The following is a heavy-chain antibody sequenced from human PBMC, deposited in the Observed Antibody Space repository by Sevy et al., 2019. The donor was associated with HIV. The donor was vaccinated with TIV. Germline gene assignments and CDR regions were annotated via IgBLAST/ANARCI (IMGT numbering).Heavy chain of an antibody. CDR2: IKQDGSEK. CDR3: ARDSTYSSGLNFDY. CDR1: GFTFSSYW. V-gene: IGHV3-7*01. Sequence: GGSLRLSCAASGFTFSSYWMNWVRQAPGKGLEWVANIKQDGSEKYYVDSVKGRFTISRDNAKNSLYLQMNSLRAEDTAVYYCARDSTYSSGLNFDYWGQGTLVTVSS. J-gene: IGHJ4*02. D-gene: IGHD6-19*01.